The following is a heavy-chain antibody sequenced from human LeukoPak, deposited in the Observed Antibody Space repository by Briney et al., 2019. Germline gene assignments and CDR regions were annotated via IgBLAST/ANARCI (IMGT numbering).Heavy chain of an antibody. CDR1: GFTLSNYW. V-gene: IGHV3-7*01. CDR3: ASRLSSPQYYFDY. Sequence: GGSVRLSCAAAGFTLSNYWMSWVRQAPGKGLEWVANIKKDGSEKYYVDSVKGRFTISRDNSKNTLYLQMNSLRAEDAAVYYCASRLSSPQYYFDYWGQGTLVTVSS. J-gene: IGHJ4*02. D-gene: IGHD6-13*01. CDR2: IKKDGSEK.